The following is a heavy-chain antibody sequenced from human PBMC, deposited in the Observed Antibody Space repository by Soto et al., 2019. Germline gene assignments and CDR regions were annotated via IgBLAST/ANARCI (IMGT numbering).Heavy chain of an antibody. J-gene: IGHJ4*01. CDR1: GFTFSSCA. D-gene: IGHD3-16*02. V-gene: IGHV3-23*01. CDR2: ISNGGAST. CDR3: AKDMGGSYPTFDY. Sequence: EVQLLECGGGLVQPGGSLRLSCAASGFTFSSCAMSWVRQAPGKGLEWVSSISNGGASTYYPDSVKGRFTISRDNSKNTLFLQINSLRADDTAVYYCAKDMGGSYPTFDYWGHATLVTVSS.